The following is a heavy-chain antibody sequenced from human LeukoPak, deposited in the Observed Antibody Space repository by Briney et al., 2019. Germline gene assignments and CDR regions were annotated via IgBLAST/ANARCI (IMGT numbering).Heavy chain of an antibody. V-gene: IGHV4-39*01. J-gene: IGHJ4*02. CDR2: FYYSGST. Sequence: SETLSLTCTVSGGSISSSSYYWGWIRQPPGKWVEWIGSFYYSGSTYYNPSLKSRVTISVDTSKNQFSLKLSSVTAADTAVYYCARFCGTYYGDFDYWGQGTQVTVSS. D-gene: IGHD1-26*01. CDR3: ARFCGTYYGDFDY. CDR1: GGSISSSSYY.